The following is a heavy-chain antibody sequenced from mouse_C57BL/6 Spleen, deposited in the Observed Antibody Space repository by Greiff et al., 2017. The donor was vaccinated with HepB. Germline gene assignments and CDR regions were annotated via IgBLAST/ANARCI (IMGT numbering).Heavy chain of an antibody. D-gene: IGHD1-1*01. CDR2: INPSTGGT. J-gene: IGHJ2*01. CDR1: GYSFTGYY. Sequence: EVQLQQSGPELVKPGASVKISCKASGYSFTGYYMNWVKQSPEKSLEWIGEINPSTGGTTYNQKFKAKATLTVDKSSSTAYLQLKSLTSEDSAVYYCASLYYGSSLYFDYWGQGTTLTVSS. CDR3: ASLYYGSSLYFDY. V-gene: IGHV1-42*01.